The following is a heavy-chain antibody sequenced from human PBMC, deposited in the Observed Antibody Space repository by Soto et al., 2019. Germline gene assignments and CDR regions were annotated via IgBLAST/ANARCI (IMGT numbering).Heavy chain of an antibody. CDR2: INHSGST. CDR1: GGSFSGYY. V-gene: IGHV4-34*01. CDR3: ARGGDIVVVVAATRLQVFDI. D-gene: IGHD2-15*01. J-gene: IGHJ3*02. Sequence: QVQLQQWGAGLLKPSETLSLTCAVYGGSFSGYYWSWIRQPPGKGLEWIGEINHSGSTNYNPSLKSRVTILVFTSKNQFSLELSSVTAADTAVYYCARGGDIVVVVAATRLQVFDIWGQGTMVTVSS.